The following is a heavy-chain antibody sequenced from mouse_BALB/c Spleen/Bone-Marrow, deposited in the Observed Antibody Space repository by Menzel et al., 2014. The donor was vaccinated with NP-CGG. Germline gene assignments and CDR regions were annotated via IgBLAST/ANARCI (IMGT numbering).Heavy chain of an antibody. CDR1: GYTFTSYW. CDR2: IYPSDSYT. Sequence: VQLQQSGAELVRPGASVKLSCKASGYTFTSYWINWVKQRPGQGLEWIGNIYPSDSYTNYNQKFKDKATLTVDKSSSTAYMQLSSPTSEDSAVYYCTREGYYGSSYVDYCGQGTTLTVSS. CDR3: TREGYYGSSYVDY. J-gene: IGHJ2*01. D-gene: IGHD1-1*01. V-gene: IGHV1-69*02.